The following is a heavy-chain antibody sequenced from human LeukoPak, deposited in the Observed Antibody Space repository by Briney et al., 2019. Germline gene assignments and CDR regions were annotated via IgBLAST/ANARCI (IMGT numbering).Heavy chain of an antibody. D-gene: IGHD6-19*01. CDR2: ISAYNGNT. CDR1: GYSFTSYG. Sequence: ASVKVSRKASGYSFTSYGISWVRQAPGQGLEWMGWISAYNGNTNYAQKLQGRVTMTTDTSTSTAYMELRSLRSDDTAVYYCARVGQDSSGWYIATGYFDYWGQGTLVTVSS. CDR3: ARVGQDSSGWYIATGYFDY. J-gene: IGHJ4*02. V-gene: IGHV1-18*01.